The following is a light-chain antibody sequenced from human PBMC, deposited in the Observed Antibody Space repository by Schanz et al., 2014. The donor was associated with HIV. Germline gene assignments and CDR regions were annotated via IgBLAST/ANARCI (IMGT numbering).Light chain of an antibody. V-gene: IGKV1-5*03. CDR2: KAS. J-gene: IGKJ2*01. Sequence: DIQMTQSPSTLSASVGDRVTITCRARQSINGWLAWDQQKPGKAPKLLIYKASNVESGVPSRFSGSGSGAEFILTISSLQPDDFATYYCQQFTSYPYTFGQGTKL. CDR1: QSINGW. CDR3: QQFTSYPYT.